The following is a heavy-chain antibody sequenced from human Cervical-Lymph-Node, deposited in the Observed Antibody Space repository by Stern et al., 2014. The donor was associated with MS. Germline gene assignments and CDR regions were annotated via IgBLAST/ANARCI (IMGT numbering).Heavy chain of an antibody. V-gene: IGHV3-21*01. Sequence: VQLVQSGGGLVKPGGSLRLSCAASGFNFSIYNMNWVRQAPGKGLEWVSSISSRSRTNYADSVRGRFTISRDNAKTSLFLQMNSLRAEDTAIYYCARDLRLDYWGQGILVTVSS. CDR3: ARDLRLDY. CDR1: GFNFSIYN. CDR2: ISSRSRT. J-gene: IGHJ4*02.